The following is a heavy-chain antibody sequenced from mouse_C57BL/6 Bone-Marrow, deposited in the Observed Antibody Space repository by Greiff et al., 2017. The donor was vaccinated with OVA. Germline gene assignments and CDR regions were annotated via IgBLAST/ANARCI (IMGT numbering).Heavy chain of an antibody. Sequence: QVQLQQPGAELVKPGASVKMSCKASGYTFTSYWITWVKQRPGQGLEWIGDIYPGSGSTNYNEKFKSKATLTVDTSSSTAYMQLSSLTSEDSAVYYCARLNYSKGYAIDYWGQGTSVTVSS. CDR3: ARLNYSKGYAIDY. J-gene: IGHJ4*01. CDR2: IYPGSGST. D-gene: IGHD2-5*01. CDR1: GYTFTSYW. V-gene: IGHV1-55*01.